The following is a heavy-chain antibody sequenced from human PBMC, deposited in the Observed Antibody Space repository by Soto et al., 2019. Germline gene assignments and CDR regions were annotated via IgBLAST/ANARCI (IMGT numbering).Heavy chain of an antibody. V-gene: IGHV3-49*04. D-gene: IGHD4-17*01. Sequence: EVQLLESGGRLVQPGGSLRLSCTASGFTFGDYAMSWVRQAPGKGLEWVGFIRSKAYGGTTEYAASVKGRFTISRDDSKSIAYLQMNSLKTEDTAVYYCTSREPDYGDYEYFQHWGQGTLVTVSS. J-gene: IGHJ1*01. CDR1: GFTFGDYA. CDR2: IRSKAYGGTT. CDR3: TSREPDYGDYEYFQH.